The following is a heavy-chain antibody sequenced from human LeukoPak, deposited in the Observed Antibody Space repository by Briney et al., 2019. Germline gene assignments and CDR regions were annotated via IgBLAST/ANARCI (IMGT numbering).Heavy chain of an antibody. J-gene: IGHJ4*02. CDR2: ISSSSSYI. Sequence: GGCLRLSCAASGFTFSSYNMNWVRQAPGKGLEWVSSISSSSSYIYYADSVKGRFTISRDNAKNSLYLQMHSLRAEDTAVYYCARGRMDDYGDYPDYWGQGTLVTVSS. D-gene: IGHD4-17*01. CDR1: GFTFSSYN. CDR3: ARGRMDDYGDYPDY. V-gene: IGHV3-21*01.